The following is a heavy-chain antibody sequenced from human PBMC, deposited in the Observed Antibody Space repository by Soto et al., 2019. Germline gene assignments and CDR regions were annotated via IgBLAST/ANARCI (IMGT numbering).Heavy chain of an antibody. CDR2: IYHSGST. J-gene: IGHJ6*02. CDR1: GGSISSSNW. Sequence: QVQLQESGPGLVKTSGTLSLTCAVSGGSISSSNWWSWVRQPPGKGLEWIGEIYHSGSTNYNPTLKRRVTRSIDKSKNKFCLRRRCVSTADTAVYYRARNRLTTTTFYHYYAMDVRGQGTTVTDSS. D-gene: IGHD4-4*01. V-gene: IGHV4-4*02. CDR3: ARNRLTTTTFYHYYAMDV.